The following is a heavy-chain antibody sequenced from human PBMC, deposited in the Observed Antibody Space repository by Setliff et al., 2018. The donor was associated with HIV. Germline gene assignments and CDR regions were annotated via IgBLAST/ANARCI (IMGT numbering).Heavy chain of an antibody. J-gene: IGHJ4*02. CDR3: ARDVMEYFGNYFDY. D-gene: IGHD3-3*01. V-gene: IGHV4-34*01. Sequence: SETLSLTCAVYGGSLSDDYWSWIRQPPGKGLEWIGEINHRGLGNFNPSLKSRVSISVDTPRNQFSLKLTSVTAADTAVYYCARDVMEYFGNYFDYWGQGALVTVSS. CDR2: INHRGLG. CDR1: GGSLSDDY.